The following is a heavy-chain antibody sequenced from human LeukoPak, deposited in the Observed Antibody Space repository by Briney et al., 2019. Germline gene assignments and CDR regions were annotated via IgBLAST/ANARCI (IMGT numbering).Heavy chain of an antibody. CDR2: IRDSGSST. J-gene: IGHJ4*02. CDR3: AKYGPQDSGSSHFDF. V-gene: IGHV3-23*01. D-gene: IGHD1-26*01. Sequence: GGALRLSCAASGFTFSSYAMSWVRQAPGKGLEWVSAIRDSGSSTHYADSVKGRFTTSRDNSKNTLFLQMNSLRAEDTAIYYCAKYGPQDSGSSHFDFWGQGTLVTVSS. CDR1: GFTFSSYA.